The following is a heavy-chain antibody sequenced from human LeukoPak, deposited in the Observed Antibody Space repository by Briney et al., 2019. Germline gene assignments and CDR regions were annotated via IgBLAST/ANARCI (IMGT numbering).Heavy chain of an antibody. V-gene: IGHV1-24*01. J-gene: IGHJ4*02. CDR3: ARDIYSSGWYSLVSSYYFDY. CDR1: GYTLTELS. D-gene: IGHD6-19*01. Sequence: ASVKVSCKVSGYTLTELSMHWVRQAPGKGLEWMGGFDPEDGETIYAQKFQGRVTMTEDTSTDTAYMELSSLRSDDTAVYYCARDIYSSGWYSLVSSYYFDYWGQGTPVTVSS. CDR2: FDPEDGET.